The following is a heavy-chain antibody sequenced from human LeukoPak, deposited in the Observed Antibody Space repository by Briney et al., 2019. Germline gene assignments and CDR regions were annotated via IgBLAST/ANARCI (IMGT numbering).Heavy chain of an antibody. CDR2: IIPIFGTA. Sequence: SVKVSCKASGYTFTSYAISWVRQAPGQGLEWMGGIIPIFGTANYAQKFQGRVTITADESTSTAYMELSSLRSEDTAVYYCARDLYSSGLPQAFDIWGQGTMVTVSS. V-gene: IGHV1-69*13. CDR3: ARDLYSSGLPQAFDI. D-gene: IGHD6-19*01. J-gene: IGHJ3*02. CDR1: GYTFTSYA.